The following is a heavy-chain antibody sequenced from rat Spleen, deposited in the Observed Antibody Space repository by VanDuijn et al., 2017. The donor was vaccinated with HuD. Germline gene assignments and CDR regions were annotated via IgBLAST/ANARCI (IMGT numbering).Heavy chain of an antibody. CDR2: IWTGGST. V-gene: IGHV2-30*01. Sequence: QVQLKESGPGLVQPSQTLSLTCTVSGFSLTSYNVHWVRQPTGKGLEWMGIIWTGGSTDYNSALKSRLSISRDTSKSQVFLRMNSLQTEDTATYYCARDAGILRYWGQGVMVTVSS. CDR1: GFSLTSYN. J-gene: IGHJ2*01. D-gene: IGHD1-6*01. CDR3: ARDAGILRY.